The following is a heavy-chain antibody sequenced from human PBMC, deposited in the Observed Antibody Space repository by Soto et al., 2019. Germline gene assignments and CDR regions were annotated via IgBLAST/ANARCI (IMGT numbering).Heavy chain of an antibody. Sequence: GESLKISFKGSGHIFVTHLICWVRQMPGKGLEWMGILYPGDSETKYSPSFQGQVTISADKSIRTAYLQWSSLKASDTALYYCVSTINGYFEFPGEETLVNVSS. J-gene: IGHJ4*02. CDR2: LYPGDSET. D-gene: IGHD3-9*01. V-gene: IGHV5-51*01. CDR3: VSTINGYFEF. CDR1: GHIFVTHL.